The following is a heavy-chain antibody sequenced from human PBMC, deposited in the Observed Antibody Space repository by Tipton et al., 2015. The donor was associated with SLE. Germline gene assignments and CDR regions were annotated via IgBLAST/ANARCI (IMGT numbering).Heavy chain of an antibody. Sequence: QSGAEVKKPGASMKVSCKASGYMFTSFEINWVRQASGQGLEWMGWMNHNSGSTNYNPSLKSRVTISVDTSKNQFSLNLSSVTAADTAVYYCARLGTGIFDYWGQGTLVTVSS. J-gene: IGHJ4*02. CDR2: MNHNSGST. V-gene: IGHV1-8*01. CDR1: GYMFTSFE. D-gene: IGHD1-1*01. CDR3: ARLGTGIFDY.